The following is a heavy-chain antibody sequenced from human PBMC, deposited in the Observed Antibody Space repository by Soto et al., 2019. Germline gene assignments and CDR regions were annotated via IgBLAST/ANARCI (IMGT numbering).Heavy chain of an antibody. V-gene: IGHV4-34*01. CDR2: INHSGST. D-gene: IGHD6-19*01. J-gene: IGHJ6*03. CDR1: GGSFSGYY. CDR3: ARVTPTYSSGWHRAIYYMDV. Sequence: PSETLSLTCAVYGGSFSGYYWSWIRQPPGKGLEWIGEINHSGSTNYNPSLKSRVTISVDTSKNQFSLKLSSVTAADTAVYYCARVTPTYSSGWHRAIYYMDVWGKGTTVTVSS.